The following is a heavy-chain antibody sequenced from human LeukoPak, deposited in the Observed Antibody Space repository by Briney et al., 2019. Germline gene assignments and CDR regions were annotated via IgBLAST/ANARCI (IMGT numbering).Heavy chain of an antibody. D-gene: IGHD6-19*01. CDR1: GFTFSNYW. J-gene: IGHJ4*02. CDR3: AKGVAVASPYYFDY. CDR2: ISGSGSST. Sequence: GGSLRLSCAASGFTFSNYWMSWVRQAPGKGLEWVSPISGSGSSTYYADSVKGRFTISRDNSKNTLYLQMNSLRAEDTAVYYCAKGVAVASPYYFDYWGQGTLVTVSS. V-gene: IGHV3-23*01.